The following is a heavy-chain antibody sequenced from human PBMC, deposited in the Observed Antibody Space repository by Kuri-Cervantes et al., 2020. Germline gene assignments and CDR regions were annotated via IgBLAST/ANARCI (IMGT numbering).Heavy chain of an antibody. Sequence: ASVKVSCKASGYTFTSYGISWVRQAPGQGLEWMGWISAYNGNTNYAQKLQGRVTMTTDTSTSTAYMELRSLRSEDTAVYYCARAPNPNRRYNWFDPWGQGTLVTVSS. CDR3: ARAPNPNRRYNWFDP. D-gene: IGHD2/OR15-2a*01. V-gene: IGHV1-18*01. J-gene: IGHJ5*02. CDR2: ISAYNGNT. CDR1: GYTFTSYG.